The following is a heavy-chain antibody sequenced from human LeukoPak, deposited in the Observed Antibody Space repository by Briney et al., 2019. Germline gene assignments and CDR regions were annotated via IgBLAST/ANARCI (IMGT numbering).Heavy chain of an antibody. Sequence: GGSLRLSCAASGFTFSSYAMSWVRQAPGKGLEWVSAISGSGGSTYYADSVKGRFTISRDNSKNTLYLQMDSLRAEDTAVYYCAKSPYYDILTGYIFFDYWGQGTLVTVSS. CDR2: ISGSGGST. CDR3: AKSPYYDILTGYIFFDY. V-gene: IGHV3-23*01. J-gene: IGHJ4*02. D-gene: IGHD3-9*01. CDR1: GFTFSSYA.